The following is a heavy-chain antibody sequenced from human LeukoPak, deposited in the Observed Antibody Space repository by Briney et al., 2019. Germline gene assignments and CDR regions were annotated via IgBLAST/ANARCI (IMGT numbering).Heavy chain of an antibody. V-gene: IGHV3-23*01. CDR2: ISGSAYST. Sequence: PGGSLRLSCAASGFTFSSYAMTWVRQAPRKGLEWISAISGSAYSTSYADSVKGRFTISRDNSKNTLYLQMNSLRAEDTAVYYCARNSSGFKLGDAFDIWGQGTMVTVSS. CDR1: GFTFSSYA. J-gene: IGHJ3*02. D-gene: IGHD3-22*01. CDR3: ARNSSGFKLGDAFDI.